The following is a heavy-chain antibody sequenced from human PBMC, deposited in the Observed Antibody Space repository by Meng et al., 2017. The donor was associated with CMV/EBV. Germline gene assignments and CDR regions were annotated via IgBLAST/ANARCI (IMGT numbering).Heavy chain of an antibody. J-gene: IGHJ6*02. V-gene: IGHV1-69*02. CDR2: IIPILGIA. Sequence: SVKVSCKASGGTFSSYTISWERQAPGQGLEWMGRIIPILGIANYAQKFQGRVTITADKSTSTAYMELSSLRSEDTAVYYCARARLGSSSWYQTYYYYGMDVWGQGTTVTVSS. CDR1: GGTFSSYT. CDR3: ARARLGSSSWYQTYYYYGMDV. D-gene: IGHD6-13*01.